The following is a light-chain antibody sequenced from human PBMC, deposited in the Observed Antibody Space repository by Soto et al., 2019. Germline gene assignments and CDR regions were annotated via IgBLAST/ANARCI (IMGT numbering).Light chain of an antibody. CDR1: QSISTW. CDR3: QQYNSYTT. V-gene: IGKV1-5*01. CDR2: DAS. Sequence: DIQMTQSPSTLSASVGDRVTITCRASQSISTWLAWYQQKPVKAPKLRIYDASSLQSGVPSRFSGHGSGTDFTLTISSLQPYDFATYYCQQYNSYTTFGQGTKLEIK. J-gene: IGKJ2*01.